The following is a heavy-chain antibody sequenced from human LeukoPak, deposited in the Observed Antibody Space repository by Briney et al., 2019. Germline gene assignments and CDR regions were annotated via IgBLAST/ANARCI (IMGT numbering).Heavy chain of an antibody. J-gene: IGHJ4*02. CDR3: ARDPPGIAAAGTHYFDY. V-gene: IGHV3-48*01. CDR1: GFTFSSYS. Sequence: SGGSLRLSCAASGFTFSSYSMNWVRQAPGKGLEWVSYISSSSSTIYYADSVKGRFTISRDNAKNSLYLQMNSLRAEDTAVYYCARDPPGIAAAGTHYFDYWGQGTLVTVSS. D-gene: IGHD6-13*01. CDR2: ISSSSSTI.